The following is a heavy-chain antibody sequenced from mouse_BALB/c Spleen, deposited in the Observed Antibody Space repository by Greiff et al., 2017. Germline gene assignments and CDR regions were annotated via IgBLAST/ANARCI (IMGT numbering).Heavy chain of an antibody. Sequence: VQLKESGAELVKPGASVKLSCTASGFNIKDTYMHWVKQRPEQGLEWIGRIDPANGNTKYDPKFQGKATITADTSSNTAYLQLSSLTSEDTAVYYGARDPYGNLYFDDWGQGTTLTVSS. CDR2: IDPANGNT. J-gene: IGHJ2*01. CDR3: ARDPYGNLYFDD. D-gene: IGHD2-1*01. V-gene: IGHV14-3*02. CDR1: GFNIKDTY.